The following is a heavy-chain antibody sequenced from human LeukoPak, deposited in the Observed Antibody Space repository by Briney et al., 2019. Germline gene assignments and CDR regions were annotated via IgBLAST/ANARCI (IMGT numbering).Heavy chain of an antibody. V-gene: IGHV4-59*08. D-gene: IGHD6-13*01. J-gene: IGHJ4*02. CDR2: IYHSGST. Sequence: SSETLSLTCTVSGGSISSYYWSWIRQPPGKGLERIGYIYHSGSTNYNPSLKSRVTISVDTSKNQFSLNLTSVTAADTAVYYCARRGRSAAANFDYWGQGTLVTVSS. CDR1: GGSISSYY. CDR3: ARRGRSAAANFDY.